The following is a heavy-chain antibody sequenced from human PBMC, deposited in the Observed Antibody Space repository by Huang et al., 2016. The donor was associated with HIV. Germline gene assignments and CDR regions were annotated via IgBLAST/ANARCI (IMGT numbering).Heavy chain of an antibody. CDR2: ISYDGISD. CDR3: AKESRWFSDFDQ. J-gene: IGHJ5*02. D-gene: IGHD2-15*01. CDR1: GFIFRNFG. Sequence: QVQLVESGGGVVKPGPALRLSCAASGFIFRNFGMHGVGQAPGQWLEWVALISYDGISDSYSDSVKGRFTISRDNDKNTLSLEMNRLRHDDTAVYYCAKESRWFSDFDQWGQGTLVTVSS. V-gene: IGHV3-30*18.